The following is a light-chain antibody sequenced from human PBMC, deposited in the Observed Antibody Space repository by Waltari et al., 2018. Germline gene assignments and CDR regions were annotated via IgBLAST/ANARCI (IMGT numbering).Light chain of an antibody. CDR3: VLSDWV. J-gene: IGLJ3*02. CDR2: STN. CDR1: SGSVSTSYY. Sequence: QTVVTQEPSFSVSPGGTVTLTCGLSSGSVSTSYYPSWYQQTPGQAPRTLIYSTNTRSSGVPDRFSGSILGNKAALTITGAQADDESNYYCVLSDWVFGGGTKLTVL. V-gene: IGLV8-61*01.